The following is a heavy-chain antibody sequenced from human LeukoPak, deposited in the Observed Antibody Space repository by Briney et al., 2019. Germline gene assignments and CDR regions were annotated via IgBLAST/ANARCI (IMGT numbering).Heavy chain of an antibody. J-gene: IGHJ6*03. D-gene: IGHD4-17*01. CDR3: ARTTATTAYYYYYYMDV. V-gene: IGHV4-39*07. CDR1: GGSISSSSYY. CDR2: IYYSGST. Sequence: PSETLSLTCTVSGGSISSSSYYWGWIRQPPGKGLEWIGSIYYSGSTYYNPSLKSRVTISVDTSKNQFSLKLSSVTAADTAVYYCARTTATTAYYYYYYMDVWGKGTTVTVSS.